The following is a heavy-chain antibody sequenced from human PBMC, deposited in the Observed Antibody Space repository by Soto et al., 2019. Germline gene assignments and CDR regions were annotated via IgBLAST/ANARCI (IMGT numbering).Heavy chain of an antibody. Sequence: QVQLVQSGAEVKKPGASVKVSCKASGYTFPSYGITWVRQAPGQGLEWMGWIIPYNGNTNYAQKLQGRVSMTTDTSTSTAYMELRSLRSDDTAVYYCARDALGLQWLPYYFGYWGQGTLVTVSS. CDR2: IIPYNGNT. D-gene: IGHD6-19*01. CDR1: GYTFPSYG. V-gene: IGHV1-18*01. J-gene: IGHJ4*02. CDR3: ARDALGLQWLPYYFGY.